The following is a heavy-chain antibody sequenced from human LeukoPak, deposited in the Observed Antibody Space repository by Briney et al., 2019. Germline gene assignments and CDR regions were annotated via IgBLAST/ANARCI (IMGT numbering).Heavy chain of an antibody. Sequence: SETLSLTCTVSGGSITSYYRIWIRRPPGKGLEWIGFIHHSGSSNYNPPLQSRVTMSIDTSRNQFSLRLGSVTAADTAVYYCASYKGMTGYYTVDYWGQGTLVTVSS. D-gene: IGHD3/OR15-3a*01. J-gene: IGHJ4*02. CDR1: GGSITSYY. CDR3: ASYKGMTGYYTVDY. CDR2: IHHSGSS. V-gene: IGHV4-59*01.